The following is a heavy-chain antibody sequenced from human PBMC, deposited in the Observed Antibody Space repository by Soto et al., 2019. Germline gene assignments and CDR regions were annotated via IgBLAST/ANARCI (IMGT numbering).Heavy chain of an antibody. CDR2: ISAYNGNT. J-gene: IGHJ4*02. V-gene: IGHV1-18*01. Sequence: QVQLVQSGAEVKKPGDTLKVSCKASGYTFTNYAFSWVRQAPGQGLEWMGWISAYNGNTNYPQKLQGRVTMTTDTSTSTAYMELRSLRSDDTAVYYCARDLAAAGPFDCWGQGTLVTVSS. CDR1: GYTFTNYA. D-gene: IGHD6-13*01. CDR3: ARDLAAAGPFDC.